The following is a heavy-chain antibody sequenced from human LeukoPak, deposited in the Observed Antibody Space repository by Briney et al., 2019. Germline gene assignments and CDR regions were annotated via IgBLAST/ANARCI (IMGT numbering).Heavy chain of an antibody. CDR2: IYHSGST. J-gene: IGHJ4*02. V-gene: IGHV4-38-2*02. CDR3: ARRRDFWSGFGY. CDR1: GYSISSGYY. D-gene: IGHD3-3*01. Sequence: SETLSLTCTVSGYSISSGYYWGWIRQPPGKGLEWIGSIYHSGSTNYNPSLKSRVAISPDTSKNQFSLKLNSVTAADTAVYYCARRRDFWSGFGYWGQGTLVTVSS.